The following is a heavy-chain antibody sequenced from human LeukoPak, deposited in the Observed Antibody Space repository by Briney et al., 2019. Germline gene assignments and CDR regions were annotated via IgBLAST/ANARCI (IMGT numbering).Heavy chain of an antibody. CDR2: IKSKIDGETT. CDR3: TTELGLSFGVRYFDH. CDR1: GFTFRNYN. D-gene: IGHD3-10*01. J-gene: IGHJ4*02. V-gene: IGHV3-15*01. Sequence: PGGSLRLSCAASGFTFRNYNMNWVRQAPGKGLEWVGHIKSKIDGETTGYAAPVKGRFTISRDDSKNMLYLQMNSLKTEDTAVYYCTTELGLSFGVRYFDHWGQGTSATVSS.